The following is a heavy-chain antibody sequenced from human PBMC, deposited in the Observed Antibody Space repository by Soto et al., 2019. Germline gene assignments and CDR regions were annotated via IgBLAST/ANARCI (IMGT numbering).Heavy chain of an antibody. V-gene: IGHV1-46*01. CDR2: INPYGGNT. CDR3: AREKTTVTHFYYYYGMDV. D-gene: IGHD4-17*01. Sequence: ASVKVSCKASGYTFTSYGISWVRQAPGQGLEWMGIINPYGGNTSYAQKFQGRVTMTRDTSTSTVYMELSSLRSGDTAVYYCAREKTTVTHFYYYYGMDVWGQGTTVTVSS. J-gene: IGHJ6*02. CDR1: GYTFTSYG.